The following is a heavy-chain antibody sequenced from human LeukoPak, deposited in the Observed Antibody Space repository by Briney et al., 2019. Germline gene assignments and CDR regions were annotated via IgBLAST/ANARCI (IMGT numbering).Heavy chain of an antibody. D-gene: IGHD4-17*01. J-gene: IGHJ4*02. CDR1: GFTFSSYS. V-gene: IGHV3-21*01. CDR3: ATDYGHYFDY. CDR2: ISSSSTYI. Sequence: GGSLRLSCAASGFTFSSYSMNWVRQAPGQGLEWLSSISSSSTYIYYADSVKGRFTISRDNAKNSLYLQMHSLRAEDTAMYFCATDYGHYFDYWGQGPLVAVSS.